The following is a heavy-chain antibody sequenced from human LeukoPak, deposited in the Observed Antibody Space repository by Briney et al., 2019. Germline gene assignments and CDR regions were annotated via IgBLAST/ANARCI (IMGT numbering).Heavy chain of an antibody. J-gene: IGHJ4*02. CDR1: GGSISSYY. D-gene: IGHD3-22*01. CDR3: ATYDSDVGRLDY. Sequence: SETLSLACTVSGGSISSYYWSWIRQPPGKGLVGIGYIYYSGSTNYNPSLKSRVTISVDTSKNQFSLKLSSVTAADTAVYFCATYDSDVGRLDYWGQGTLVTVSS. V-gene: IGHV4-59*01. CDR2: IYYSGST.